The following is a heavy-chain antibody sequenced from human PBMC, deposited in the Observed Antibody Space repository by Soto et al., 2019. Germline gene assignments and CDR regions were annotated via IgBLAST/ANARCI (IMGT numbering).Heavy chain of an antibody. J-gene: IGHJ6*02. V-gene: IGHV4-59*01. CDR2: IYYSGST. CDR3: ARAIAAAAPYYYYYGMDV. D-gene: IGHD6-13*01. CDR1: GGSISSYY. Sequence: NPSETLSLTCTVSGGSISSYYWSWIRQPPGKGLEWIGYIYYSGSTNYNPSLKSRVTISVDTSKNQFSLKLSSVTAADTAVYYCARAIAAAAPYYYYYGMDVWGQGTTVTVS.